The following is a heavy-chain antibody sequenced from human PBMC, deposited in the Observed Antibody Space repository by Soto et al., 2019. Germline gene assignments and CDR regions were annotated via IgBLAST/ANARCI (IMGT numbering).Heavy chain of an antibody. CDR2: ISHRSSTV. CDR3: ARVIAMDLLLHTAPGY. D-gene: IGHD5-18*01. J-gene: IGHJ4*02. V-gene: IGHV3-48*02. CDR1: GFTFSSYG. Sequence: GGSLRLSCAASGFTFSSYGMNWVRQAPGKGLEWVSYISHRSSTVYYEDSVEGRFTISRDNAKSSLYLQMNSLRDEDTAVYYCARVIAMDLLLHTAPGYWGQGTLVTVSS.